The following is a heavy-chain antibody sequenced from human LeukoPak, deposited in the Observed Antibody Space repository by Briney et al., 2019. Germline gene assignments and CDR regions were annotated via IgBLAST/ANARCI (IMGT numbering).Heavy chain of an antibody. D-gene: IGHD3-10*01. J-gene: IGHJ4*02. CDR2: ISYDGSNK. V-gene: IGHV3-30*18. CDR3: AKTLWFGDLLSGVDY. CDR1: GFTFSSYG. Sequence: GGSLRLSCAASGFTFSSYGMHWVRQAPGKGLEWVAVISYDGSNKYYADSVKGRFTISRDNSKNTLYLQMNSLRAEDTAVYYCAKTLWFGDLLSGVDYWGQGTLVTVSS.